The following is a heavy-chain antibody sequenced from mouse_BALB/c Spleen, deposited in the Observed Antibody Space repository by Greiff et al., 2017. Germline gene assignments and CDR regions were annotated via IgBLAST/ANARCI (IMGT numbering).Heavy chain of an antibody. CDR2: ISSGGST. J-gene: IGHJ3*01. V-gene: IGHV5-6-5*01. Sequence: EVHLVESGGGLVKPGGSLKLSCAASGFTFSSYAMSWVRQTPEKRLEWVASISSGGSTYYPDSVKGRFTISRDNARNILYLQMSSLRSEDTAMYYCARGGGLRGDWFAYWGQGTLVTVSA. D-gene: IGHD2-4*01. CDR1: GFTFSSYA. CDR3: ARGGGLRGDWFAY.